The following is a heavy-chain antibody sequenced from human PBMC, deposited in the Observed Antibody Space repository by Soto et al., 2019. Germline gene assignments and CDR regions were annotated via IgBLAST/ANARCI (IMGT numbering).Heavy chain of an antibody. J-gene: IGHJ3*02. V-gene: IGHV1-46*03. CDR2: INPSGGST. CDR3: ARLPTTVTTESAFDI. Sequence: GASVKVSCKASGYTFTSYYMHWVRQAPGQGLEWMGIINPSGGSTSYAQKFQGRVTMTRDTSTSTVYMELSSLRSEDTAVYYCARLPTTVTTESAFDIWGQGTMVTVSS. CDR1: GYTFTSYY. D-gene: IGHD4-17*01.